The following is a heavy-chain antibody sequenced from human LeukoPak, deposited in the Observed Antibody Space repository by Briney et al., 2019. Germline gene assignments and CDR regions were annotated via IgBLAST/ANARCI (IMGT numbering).Heavy chain of an antibody. CDR1: GGSISSGGYY. V-gene: IGHV4-31*03. CDR2: IYYSGST. Sequence: PSQTLSLTCTVSGGSISSGGYYWSWIRQHPGKGLEWIGYIYYSGSTYYNPSLKSRVTISVDTSKNQFSLKLSPVTAADTAVYYCARGPLYCSSTSCFPAAFDYWGQGTLVTVSS. J-gene: IGHJ4*02. CDR3: ARGPLYCSSTSCFPAAFDY. D-gene: IGHD2-2*01.